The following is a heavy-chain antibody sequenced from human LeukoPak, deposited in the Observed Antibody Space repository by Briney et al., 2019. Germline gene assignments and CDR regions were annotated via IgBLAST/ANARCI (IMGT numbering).Heavy chain of an antibody. J-gene: IGHJ3*02. CDR3: RTYYYGSGSHGLDAFDI. CDR1: GFTFSDYY. D-gene: IGHD3-10*01. CDR2: ISSSGSTI. V-gene: IGHV3-11*01. Sequence: GGSLRLSSAASGFTFSDYYMSWIRQAPGKGLEWVSYISSSGSTIYYPDSVKGRFTISRDNAKNSLYLQMNSLRAEDTAVYYCRTYYYGSGSHGLDAFDIWGQGTMVTVSS.